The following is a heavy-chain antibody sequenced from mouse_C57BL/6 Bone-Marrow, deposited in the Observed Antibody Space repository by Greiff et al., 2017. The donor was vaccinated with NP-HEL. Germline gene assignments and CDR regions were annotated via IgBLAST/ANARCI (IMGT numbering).Heavy chain of an antibody. CDR2: ISSGGSYT. CDR1: GFTFSSYG. Sequence: EVQRVESGGDLVKPGGSLKLSCAASGFTFSSYGMSWVRQTPDKRLEWVATISSGGSYTYYPDSVKGRFTISRYNAKNTLYLQMSSLKSEDTAMYYCARLITTVVAKAMDYWGQGTSVTVSS. V-gene: IGHV5-6*01. CDR3: ARLITTVVAKAMDY. J-gene: IGHJ4*01. D-gene: IGHD1-1*01.